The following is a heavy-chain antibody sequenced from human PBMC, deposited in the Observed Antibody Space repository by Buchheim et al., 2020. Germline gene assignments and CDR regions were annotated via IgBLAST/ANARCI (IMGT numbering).Heavy chain of an antibody. D-gene: IGHD3-10*01. Sequence: QVQLQQWGAGLLKPSETLSLTCAVYGGSFSGYYWSWIRQPPGKGLEWIGEINHSGSTNYNPSLKSRVTISADTSKNQFSLKLSSVTAADTAVYYRARDGKLLWFGELSALDYYGMDVWGQGTT. J-gene: IGHJ6*02. CDR3: ARDGKLLWFGELSALDYYGMDV. V-gene: IGHV4-34*01. CDR2: INHSGST. CDR1: GGSFSGYY.